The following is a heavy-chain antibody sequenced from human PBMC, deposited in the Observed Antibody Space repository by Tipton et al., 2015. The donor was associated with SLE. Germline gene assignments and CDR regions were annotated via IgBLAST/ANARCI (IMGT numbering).Heavy chain of an antibody. J-gene: IGHJ4*02. CDR3: ARVGHIETKGYFDY. D-gene: IGHD5-12*01. V-gene: IGHV4-38-2*01. CDR1: GYSISSGFY. Sequence: TLSLTCEVTGYSISSGFYWAWLRQSPGKVLEWIGNVYHTGSTFYNPSLKSRVSMSVDTSKNQFYPSLKSLTAADTALYYCARVGHIETKGYFDYWGQGTLVTVSS. CDR2: VYHTGST.